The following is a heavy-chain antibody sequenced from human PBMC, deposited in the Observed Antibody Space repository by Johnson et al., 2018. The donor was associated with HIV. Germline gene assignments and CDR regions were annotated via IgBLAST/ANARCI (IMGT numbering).Heavy chain of an antibody. D-gene: IGHD3-16*01. V-gene: IGHV3-9*01. CDR1: GFTFDDYA. CDR2: ISWNSGSI. Sequence: VQLVESGGGLVQPGRSLRLSCAASGFTFDDYAMHWVRQAPGKGLEWVSGISWNSGSIGYADSVKGRFTISRDNAKNSLYLQMNRLRAEDTALYYCAKGSGGEADAFDIWGQGTMVTVSS. CDR3: AKGSGGEADAFDI. J-gene: IGHJ3*02.